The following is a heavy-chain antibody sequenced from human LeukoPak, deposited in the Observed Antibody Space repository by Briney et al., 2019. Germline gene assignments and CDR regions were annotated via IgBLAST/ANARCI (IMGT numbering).Heavy chain of an antibody. CDR2: ISYDGSNK. J-gene: IGHJ4*02. CDR3: ARGYYDILTGYLLPYYFDY. CDR1: GFTFSSYG. D-gene: IGHD3-9*01. Sequence: PGGSLRLSCAASGFTFSSYGMHWVRQAPGKGLEWVAVISYDGSNKYYADSVKGRFTISRDNSKNTLYLQMNSLRAEDTAVYYCARGYYDILTGYLLPYYFDYWGQGTLVTVSS. V-gene: IGHV3-30*03.